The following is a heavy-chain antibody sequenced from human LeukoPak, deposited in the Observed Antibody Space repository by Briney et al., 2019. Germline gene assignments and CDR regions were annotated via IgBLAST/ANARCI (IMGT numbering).Heavy chain of an antibody. D-gene: IGHD6-13*01. CDR2: INRDSTYT. J-gene: IGHJ4*02. CDR1: GFTFSHYW. V-gene: IGHV3-21*01. Sequence: GGSLRLSCEASGFTFSHYWMTWVRQAPGKGLEWVSSINRDSTYTYYADSVKGRFTISRDNAKNSLYLQMSSLRADDTAVYYCARVHSPGYSSTWHTSDYWGQGTLVTVSS. CDR3: ARVHSPGYSSTWHTSDY.